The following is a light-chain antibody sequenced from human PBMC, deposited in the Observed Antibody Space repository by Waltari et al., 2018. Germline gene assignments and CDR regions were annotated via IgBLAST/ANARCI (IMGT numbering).Light chain of an antibody. V-gene: IGLV2-23*01. CDR1: SSDVGTSNL. J-gene: IGLJ3*02. CDR2: EDY. Sequence: QSPLTQPASVSGSPGQSITISCTGTSSDVGTSNLVSWYQHHPGKAPNLLIYEDYKRPSGVSNRFSGSKSGNTASLTISGRQAEDEADYYCCSYVSGDTWVFGGGTELAVL. CDR3: CSYVSGDTWV.